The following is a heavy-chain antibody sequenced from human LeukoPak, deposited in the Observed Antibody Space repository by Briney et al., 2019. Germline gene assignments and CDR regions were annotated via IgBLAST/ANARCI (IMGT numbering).Heavy chain of an antibody. CDR3: ARAKFDSSRYYYRGFDI. V-gene: IGHV3-23*01. Sequence: GGTLRLPCAASGFTFSTYAMSWVRQAPGKGLEWVSAISASGGSTYYADSVKGRFTISRDNSKNTLFLQMNSLRAEDTAVYYCARAKFDSSRYYYRGFDIWGQGTMVTVSS. D-gene: IGHD3-22*01. CDR2: ISASGGST. CDR1: GFTFSTYA. J-gene: IGHJ3*02.